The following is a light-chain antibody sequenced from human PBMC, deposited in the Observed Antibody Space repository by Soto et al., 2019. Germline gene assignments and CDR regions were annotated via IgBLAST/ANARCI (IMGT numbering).Light chain of an antibody. J-gene: IGLJ2*01. Sequence: QSALTQPASVSGSPGQSITISCTGTSTDVGGYNHVSWYQQHPGKAPKLMIYDVTDRHSGVSNRFSGSKSGNTASLAISGLQGEDESDYYWNAYTSTNTLVFGGETQVTVL. CDR1: STDVGGYNH. V-gene: IGLV2-14*03. CDR3: NAYTSTNTLV. CDR2: DVT.